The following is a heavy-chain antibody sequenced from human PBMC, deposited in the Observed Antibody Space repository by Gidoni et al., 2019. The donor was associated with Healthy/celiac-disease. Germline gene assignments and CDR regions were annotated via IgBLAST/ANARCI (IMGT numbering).Heavy chain of an antibody. CDR1: GCTFSRYA. D-gene: IGHD2-21*02. CDR3: AKDGRGGGDLSFDY. CDR2: ISVSGGSP. Sequence: EVQLWESGGGLVQPGGSLRPSCAASGCTFSRYAMSWVRQAPGKGLGWVSAISVSGGSPYSVDSVKGRFTISRDNSKNTLYLQMNSLRAEDTAVYYCAKDGRGGGDLSFDYWGQGTLVTVSS. V-gene: IGHV3-23*01. J-gene: IGHJ4*02.